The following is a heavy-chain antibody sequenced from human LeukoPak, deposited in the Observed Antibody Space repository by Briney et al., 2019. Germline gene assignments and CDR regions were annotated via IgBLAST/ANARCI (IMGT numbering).Heavy chain of an antibody. CDR3: VTSTGQQFIPYDY. D-gene: IGHD6-13*01. J-gene: IGHJ4*02. V-gene: IGHV3-66*02. CDR1: GFTFSSNY. CDR2: IYGADAA. Sequence: GGSLRLSCAASGFTFSSNYMTWIRQAPGKGLEWVSLIYGADAAYYSESVRGRCMISRRNLKNKLFLQMNSLRVEDTAVYYCVTSTGQQFIPYDYWGQGTHVTVSS.